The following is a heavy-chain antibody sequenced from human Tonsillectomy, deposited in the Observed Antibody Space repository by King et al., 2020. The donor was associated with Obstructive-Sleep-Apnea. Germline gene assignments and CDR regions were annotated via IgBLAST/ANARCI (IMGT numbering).Heavy chain of an antibody. Sequence: VQLVESGGGLVQPGGSLRLSCVASGFTFSSYSMNWVRQAPGKGLEWVSHITSDGSTRFYADSVKGRFTISRENVKNSLYLQMNSLRDEDTAIYYCARLVDEYGDYVNWFFDLWGRGTLVTVSS. CDR3: ARLVDEYGDYVNWFFDL. D-gene: IGHD4-17*01. J-gene: IGHJ2*01. CDR1: GFTFSSYS. CDR2: ITSDGSTR. V-gene: IGHV3-48*02.